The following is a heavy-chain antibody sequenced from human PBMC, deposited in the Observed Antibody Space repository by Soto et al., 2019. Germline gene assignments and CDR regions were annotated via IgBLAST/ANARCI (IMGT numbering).Heavy chain of an antibody. D-gene: IGHD2-15*01. Sequence: GGSLRLSCAASGFTVSSYDIHWVRQATGKGLEWVSAIGTAGDTYYPGSVKGRFTISRENAKNSLYLQMNSLRAEDTAVYYCASGYCGGGNCYSGWFDPWGQGTLVTVSS. V-gene: IGHV3-13*01. CDR2: IGTAGDT. CDR1: GFTVSSYD. CDR3: ASGYCGGGNCYSGWFDP. J-gene: IGHJ5*01.